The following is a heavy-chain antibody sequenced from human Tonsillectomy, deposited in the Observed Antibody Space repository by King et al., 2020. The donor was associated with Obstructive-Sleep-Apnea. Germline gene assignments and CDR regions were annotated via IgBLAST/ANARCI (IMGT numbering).Heavy chain of an antibody. CDR3: TTSRSGWYSWFDP. V-gene: IGHV3-15*01. CDR2: IKSKTDGGTT. CDR1: RFTFIDAW. Sequence: VQLVESGGGLVKPGGPLRLSCAASRFTFIDAWMSWVRQAPGKGLEWVGRIKSKTDGGTTDYAAPVKGRFTISRDDSKNTLYLQMNSLKTEDTAVYYCTTSRSGWYSWFDPWGQGTLVTVSS. J-gene: IGHJ5*02. D-gene: IGHD6-19*01.